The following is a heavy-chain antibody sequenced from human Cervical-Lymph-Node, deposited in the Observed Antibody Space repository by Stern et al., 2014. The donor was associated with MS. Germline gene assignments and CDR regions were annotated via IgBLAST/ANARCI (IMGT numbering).Heavy chain of an antibody. CDR3: RAGSDAFDI. V-gene: IGHV1-18*01. J-gene: IGHJ3*02. D-gene: IGHD6-13*01. CDR1: GYTFIEYA. CDR2: IGTNIGNT. Sequence: QVQLVQSGAEVKKPGASVKVSCKASGYTFIEYAISWVRQAPGQGLEWMGWIGTNIGNTNYAKKFQGRVTLATDTSTTTVYMELRSLRSDDTAMYYCRAGSDAFDIWGQGTMVTVSS.